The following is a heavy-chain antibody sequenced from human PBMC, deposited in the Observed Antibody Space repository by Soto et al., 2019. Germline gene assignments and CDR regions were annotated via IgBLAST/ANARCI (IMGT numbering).Heavy chain of an antibody. CDR2: ISSSGSTI. V-gene: IGHV3-11*01. J-gene: IGHJ6*02. CDR1: GFTFSDYY. Sequence: PGGSLRLSCAASGFTFSDYYMSWIRQAPGKGLEWVSYISSSGSTIYYADSVKGRFTISRDNAKNSLYLQMNSLRAEDTAVYYCATDRTAAPPGYYYYGMDVWGQGTTVTVSS. CDR3: ATDRTAAPPGYYYYGMDV. D-gene: IGHD6-13*01.